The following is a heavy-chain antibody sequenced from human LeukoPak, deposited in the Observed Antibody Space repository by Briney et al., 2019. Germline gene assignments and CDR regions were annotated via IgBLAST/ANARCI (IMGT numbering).Heavy chain of an antibody. J-gene: IGHJ4*02. CDR2: IKSKTDGGTT. V-gene: IGHV3-15*01. D-gene: IGHD2-2*01. CDR3: TIRTIIGSFDY. CDR1: GFTFSNAW. Sequence: PGGSLRLSCAASGFTFSNAWMSWVRQAPGKGLEWVGRIKSKTDGGTTDYAAPVKGRFTISSDDSKNTLYLQMNSLKTEDTAVYYCTIRTIIGSFDYWGQGTLVTVSS.